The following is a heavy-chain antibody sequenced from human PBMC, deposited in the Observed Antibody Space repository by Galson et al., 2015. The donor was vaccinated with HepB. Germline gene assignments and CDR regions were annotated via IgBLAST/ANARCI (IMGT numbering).Heavy chain of an antibody. CDR3: TRDVAEMATDY. J-gene: IGHJ4*02. Sequence: SLRLSCAVSGFTFSDYRMNWVRQAPGKGLEWISYISRSSIVIYYADFVKGRFTISRDNAKNLLYLQMNSLTDEDTAVYYCTRDVAEMATDYGGQGTMVTVSS. CDR2: ISRSSIVI. CDR1: GFTFSDYR. V-gene: IGHV3-48*02. D-gene: IGHD5-24*01.